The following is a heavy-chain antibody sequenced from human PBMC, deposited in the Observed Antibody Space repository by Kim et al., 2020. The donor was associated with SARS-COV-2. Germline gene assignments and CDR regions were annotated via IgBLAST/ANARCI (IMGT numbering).Heavy chain of an antibody. V-gene: IGHV4-39*01. D-gene: IGHD6-19*01. J-gene: IGHJ1*01. CDR3: TRGWREYFQV. CDR2: IFYSGNI. CDR1: GDSISSSTFY. Sequence: SETLSLTCTVSGDSISSSTFYWGWIRQSPGRGLEWIGTIFYSGNIYYSPSLKSRVTISVDSSKNQFSLKLSSMTAADTAVYYCTRGWREYFQVWGQGTLV.